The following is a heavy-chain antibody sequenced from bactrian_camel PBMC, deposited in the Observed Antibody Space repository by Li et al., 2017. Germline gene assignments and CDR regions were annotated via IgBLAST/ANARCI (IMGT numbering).Heavy chain of an antibody. V-gene: IGHV3S40*01. CDR1: GFTFSSYA. Sequence: EVQLVESGGGSVQAGGSLRLSCATSGFTFSSYAMSWVRQSPGKGLEWISAINNDGTHTYYADSVQGRFTISRDDAKNTVFLQMNSLKPEDTAVYYCVRDTGGYVWTAWGQGTQVTVS. D-gene: IGHD3*01. CDR2: INNDGTHT. J-gene: IGHJ6*01. CDR3: VRDTGGYVWTA.